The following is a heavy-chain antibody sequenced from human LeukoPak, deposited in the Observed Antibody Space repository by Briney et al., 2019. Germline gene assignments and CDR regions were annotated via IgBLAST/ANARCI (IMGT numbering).Heavy chain of an antibody. V-gene: IGHV4-61*01. CDR1: GGSVSSGSYY. CDR3: ARGVVTYYCGSGSYRFDP. D-gene: IGHD3-10*01. J-gene: IGHJ5*02. Sequence: SETLSLTCTVSGGSVSSGSYYWSWIRQPPGKGLEWIGYIYYSGSTNYNPSLKSRVTISVDTSKNQFSLKLSSVIAADTAVYYCARGVVTYYCGSGSYRFDPWGQGTLVTVSS. CDR2: IYYSGST.